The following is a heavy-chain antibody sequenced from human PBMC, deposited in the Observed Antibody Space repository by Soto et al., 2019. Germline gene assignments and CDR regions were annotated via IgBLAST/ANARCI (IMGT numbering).Heavy chain of an antibody. Sequence: RSLTCTVSGGSISSYYWSWIRQPPGKGLEWIGYIYYSGSTNYNPSLKSRVTISVDTSKNQFSLKLSSVTAADTAVYYCARVIRPPVSRQNWFDPWGQGTLVTVSS. J-gene: IGHJ5*02. CDR2: IYYSGST. CDR3: ARVIRPPVSRQNWFDP. D-gene: IGHD3-10*01. V-gene: IGHV4-59*01. CDR1: GGSISSYY.